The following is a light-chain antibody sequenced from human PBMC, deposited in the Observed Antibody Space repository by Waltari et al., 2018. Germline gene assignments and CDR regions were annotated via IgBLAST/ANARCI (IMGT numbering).Light chain of an antibody. V-gene: IGKV3-20*01. CDR2: DAS. CDR1: QSVSRF. J-gene: IGKJ1*01. CDR3: QKYGTLPAT. Sequence: DIALTQSPGTLSLSPGETATLPCRASQSVSRFLAWYQQNPVQAPRLLIYDASSRATGIPDRFSGSGSGTDFSLTITRLEPEDFAVYYCQKYGTLPATFGQGTRVEIK.